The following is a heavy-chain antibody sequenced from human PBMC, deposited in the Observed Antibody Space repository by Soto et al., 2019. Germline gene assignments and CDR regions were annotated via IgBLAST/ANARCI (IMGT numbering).Heavy chain of an antibody. Sequence: GASVKVSCKASGYTFTSYYMHWVRQAPGQGLEWMGIINPSGGSTSYAQKFQGRVTMTRDTSTSTVYMELSSLRSEDTAVYYCARTRNLSHYYGLGKTPEDDAFDIWGQGTMVTVSS. V-gene: IGHV1-46*03. CDR3: ARTRNLSHYYGLGKTPEDDAFDI. CDR2: INPSGGST. J-gene: IGHJ3*02. CDR1: GYTFTSYY. D-gene: IGHD3-10*01.